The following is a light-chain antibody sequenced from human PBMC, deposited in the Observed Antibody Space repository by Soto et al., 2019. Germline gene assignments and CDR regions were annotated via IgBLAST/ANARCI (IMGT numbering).Light chain of an antibody. CDR1: QSVSSY. CDR2: DAS. J-gene: IGKJ4*01. Sequence: EIVLTQSPATLSLSPGERATLSCRASQSVSSYLAWYQQKPGQAPRLLIYDASNRATGIPARFSGSGSGTDFTPTSSSLEPEDSAVYYCQQRSNWLTFGEGTKVEIK. V-gene: IGKV3-11*01. CDR3: QQRSNWLT.